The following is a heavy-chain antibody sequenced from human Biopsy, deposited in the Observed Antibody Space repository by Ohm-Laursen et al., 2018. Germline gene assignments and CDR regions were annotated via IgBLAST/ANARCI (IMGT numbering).Heavy chain of an antibody. Sequence: SLRLSCAAPGFTFSSYAMTWFRQAPGKGLEWVSTISGNSDIIYDTDSVKGRFTISRDNSKNTLYLQMNSLRADDTAVYYCALAAAQTVTHFDYWGQGTRVTVSS. V-gene: IGHV3-23*01. D-gene: IGHD4-17*01. CDR1: GFTFSSYA. J-gene: IGHJ4*02. CDR3: ALAAAQTVTHFDY. CDR2: ISGNSDII.